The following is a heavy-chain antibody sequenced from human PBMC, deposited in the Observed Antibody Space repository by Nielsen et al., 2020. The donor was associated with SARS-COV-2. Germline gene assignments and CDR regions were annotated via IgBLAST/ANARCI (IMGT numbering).Heavy chain of an antibody. J-gene: IGHJ4*02. V-gene: IGHV1-69*01. CDR3: ARDNRYYYDSSGYYNFDY. D-gene: IGHD3-22*01. CDR2: IIPIFGTA. Sequence: WVRQAPGQGLEWMGGIIPIFGTANYAQKFQGRVTITADEFTSTAYMELSSLRSEDTAVYYCARDNRYYYDSSGYYNFDYWGQGTLVTVSS.